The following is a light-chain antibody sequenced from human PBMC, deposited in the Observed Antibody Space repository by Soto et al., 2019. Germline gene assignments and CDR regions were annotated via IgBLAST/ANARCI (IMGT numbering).Light chain of an antibody. CDR1: QNINNY. V-gene: IGKV1-33*01. J-gene: IGKJ5*01. CDR3: QQYENLPT. Sequence: DNRMTQRRSSLAASVGDRATLTCQASQNINNYLNWYQQKPGRAPKLLIYDASNLEAGVPSRFRGSGSGTDFTFTISRLQPEDIATYYCQQYENLPTFGQGTRLEIK. CDR2: DAS.